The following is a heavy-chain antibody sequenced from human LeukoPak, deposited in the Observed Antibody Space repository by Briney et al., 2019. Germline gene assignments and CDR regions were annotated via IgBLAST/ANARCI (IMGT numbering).Heavy chain of an antibody. CDR3: ARGRWFGELFPPNYFDY. J-gene: IGHJ4*02. Sequence: SQTLSLTCAISGDSVSSNSAAWNWIRQSPSRGLEWLGRTYYRSKWYNDYAVSVKSRITINPDTSKNQFSLQLNSVTPEDTAVYYCARGRWFGELFPPNYFDYWGQGTLVTVSS. CDR2: TYYRSKWYN. CDR1: GDSVSSNSAA. D-gene: IGHD3-10*01. V-gene: IGHV6-1*01.